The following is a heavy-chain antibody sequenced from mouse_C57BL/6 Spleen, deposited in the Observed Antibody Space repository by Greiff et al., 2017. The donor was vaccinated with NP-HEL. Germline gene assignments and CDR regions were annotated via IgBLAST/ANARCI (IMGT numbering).Heavy chain of an antibody. CDR3: ARREIMNWYFDV. CDR1: GYTFTDYN. V-gene: IGHV1-18*01. Sequence: EVQLQQSGPELVKPGASVKIPCKASGYTFTDYNMDWVKQSHGKSLEWIGDINPNNGGTIYNQKFKGKATLTVDKSSSTAYMELRSLTSEDTAVYYCARREIMNWYFDVWGTGTTVTVSS. J-gene: IGHJ1*03. CDR2: INPNNGGT. D-gene: IGHD2-3*01.